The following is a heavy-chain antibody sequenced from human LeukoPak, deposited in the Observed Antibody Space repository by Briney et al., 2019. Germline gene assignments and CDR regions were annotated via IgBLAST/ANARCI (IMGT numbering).Heavy chain of an antibody. CDR2: ISTSGSTI. J-gene: IGHJ4*02. V-gene: IGHV3-48*03. Sequence: PGGSLRLSCGASGFSFSDYPMNWVRQAPGKGLEWVSYISTSGSTIYYADSVKGRFTISRDNAKNSLYLQMNSLRADDTGVYYCARTEKNWNYFDNWGQGTLVTVSS. CDR1: GFSFSDYP. CDR3: ARTEKNWNYFDN. D-gene: IGHD1-1*01.